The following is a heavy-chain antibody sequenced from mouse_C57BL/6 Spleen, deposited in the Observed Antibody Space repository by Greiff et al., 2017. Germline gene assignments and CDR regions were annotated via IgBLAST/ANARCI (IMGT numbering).Heavy chain of an antibody. CDR3: ARDHLDYAMGY. Sequence: LQQSGPELVKPGASVKISCKASGYASSSSWMNWVKQRPGKGLERIGRIYPGDGDTNYNGKFKGKATLSADKSTSTAYMQLSSLAAEDSAVYFCARDHLDYAMGYWGQGTSVTVSS. J-gene: IGHJ4*01. CDR2: IYPGDGDT. V-gene: IGHV1-82*01. CDR1: GYASSSSW.